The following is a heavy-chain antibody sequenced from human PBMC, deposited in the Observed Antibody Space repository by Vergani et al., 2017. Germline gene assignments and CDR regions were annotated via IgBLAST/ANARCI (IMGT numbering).Heavy chain of an antibody. Sequence: QVQLVESGGGVVQRGGSLRLSCATSGCTLSNYDMQWIRQGPGKGLEFVAFMQFDGSNQYYADSVKGRFTLSRDFSKNTLYLQMNSLRTDDTATYYCAKHFRGWGIDYWGQGTQVIVSS. D-gene: IGHD3-16*01. CDR1: GCTLSNYD. CDR3: AKHFRGWGIDY. CDR2: MQFDGSNQ. J-gene: IGHJ4*02. V-gene: IGHV3-30*02.